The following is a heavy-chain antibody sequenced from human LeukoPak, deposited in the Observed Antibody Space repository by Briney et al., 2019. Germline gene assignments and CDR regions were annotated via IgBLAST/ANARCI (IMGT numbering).Heavy chain of an antibody. V-gene: IGHV1-8*03. J-gene: IGHJ5*02. CDR2: MNPNSGNT. D-gene: IGHD2-15*01. CDR1: GYTFTSYD. Sequence: EASVKVSCKASGYTFTSYDINWVRQATGQGLEWMGWMNPNSGNTGYAQKFQGRVTITRNTSISTAYMELSSLRSEDTAVYYCARGGGFATPYNWFDPWGQGTLVTVSS. CDR3: ARGGGFATPYNWFDP.